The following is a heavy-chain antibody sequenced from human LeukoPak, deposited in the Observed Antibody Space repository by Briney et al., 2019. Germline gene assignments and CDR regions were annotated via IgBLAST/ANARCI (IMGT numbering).Heavy chain of an antibody. CDR2: INPSGGST. D-gene: IGHD3-22*01. CDR1: GYTFTSYY. Sequence: ASVKVSCKASGYTFTSYYMHWVRQAPGQGLEWMGIINPSGGSTSYAQKFQGRVTMTRDMSTSTVYMELSSLRSEDTAVYYCAKGGIVVAPGYWGQGTLVTVSS. J-gene: IGHJ4*02. V-gene: IGHV1-46*01. CDR3: AKGGIVVAPGY.